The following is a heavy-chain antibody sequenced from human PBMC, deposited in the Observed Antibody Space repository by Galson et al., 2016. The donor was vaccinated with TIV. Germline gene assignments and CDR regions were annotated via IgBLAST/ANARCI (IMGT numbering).Heavy chain of an antibody. J-gene: IGHJ4*02. CDR2: ISGYSGNT. V-gene: IGHV1-18*01. CDR3: ARDRMSPLVGATQDF. D-gene: IGHD1-26*01. Sequence: WISGYSGNTNHAQKFQGRVTMTTNTSTRTAYMELRSLRSDDTAVYYCARDRMSPLVGATQDFWGQGTLVSVSS.